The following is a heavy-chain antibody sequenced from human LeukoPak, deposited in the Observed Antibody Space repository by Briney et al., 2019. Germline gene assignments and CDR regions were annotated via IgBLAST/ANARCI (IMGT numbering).Heavy chain of an antibody. CDR1: GFTFSTYW. CDR2: IKPDGSEN. CDR3: ARDMGASGLLDF. V-gene: IGHV3-7*01. J-gene: IGHJ4*02. D-gene: IGHD6-13*01. Sequence: QSGGSLRLSCAASGFTFSTYWMTWVRQVPGKRLEWVANIKPDGSENNYVDSVKGRFTISRDNAKNSLFLQMNSLRVEDTAAYYCARDMGASGLLDFWGQGTLVTVSS.